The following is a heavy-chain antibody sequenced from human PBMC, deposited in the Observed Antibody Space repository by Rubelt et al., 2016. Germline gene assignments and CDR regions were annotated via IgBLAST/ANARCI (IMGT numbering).Heavy chain of an antibody. CDR1: TFSSYW. CDR2: INSDGSNT. Sequence: TFSSYWMHWVRQAPGKGLVWVSRINSDGSNTNYADSVKGRFTIPRDNAENTLYLQMNSLRAEDTANYYCAREYSSSRYFDYWGQGTLVTVSS. J-gene: IGHJ4*02. CDR3: AREYSSSRYFDY. D-gene: IGHD6-6*01. V-gene: IGHV3-74*01.